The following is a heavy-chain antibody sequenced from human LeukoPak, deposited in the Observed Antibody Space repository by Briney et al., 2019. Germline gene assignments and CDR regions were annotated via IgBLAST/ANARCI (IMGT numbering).Heavy chain of an antibody. Sequence: PGGSLRLSCAASGFSVSSDFMSWVRQAPGKGLEWVSVINSGGTAFYADSVKGRFTISRDTSKNTLSLQMNSLRDEDTAMYYCVTSRGMSWGQGTLVTVSS. CDR1: GFSVSSDF. V-gene: IGHV3-53*01. J-gene: IGHJ5*02. CDR2: INSGGTA. D-gene: IGHD3-16*01. CDR3: VTSRGMS.